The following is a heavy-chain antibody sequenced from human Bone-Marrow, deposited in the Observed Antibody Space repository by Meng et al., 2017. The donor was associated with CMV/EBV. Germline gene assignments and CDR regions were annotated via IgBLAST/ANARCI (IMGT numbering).Heavy chain of an antibody. V-gene: IGHV4-30-4*08. D-gene: IGHD4-11*01. CDR2: IYYSGST. Sequence: LRLSCTVSGGSISSGDYYWSWIRQPPGKGLEWIGYIYYSGSTYYNPSLKSRVTISVDTSKNQFSLKLSSVTAADTAVYYCARAGDSNYGDAFDIWGQGTMVTVSS. J-gene: IGHJ3*02. CDR3: ARAGDSNYGDAFDI. CDR1: GGSISSGDYY.